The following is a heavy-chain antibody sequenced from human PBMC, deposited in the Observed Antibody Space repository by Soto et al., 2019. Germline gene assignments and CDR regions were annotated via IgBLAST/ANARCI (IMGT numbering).Heavy chain of an antibody. CDR3: VRDPIGGYFDWLPSPAMDV. V-gene: IGHV4-31*03. D-gene: IGHD3-9*01. CDR1: GGSISSGGYY. Sequence: PSETLSLTCTVSGGSISSGGYYWSWIRQHPGKGLEWIGYIYYSGSTYYNPSLKSRVTISVDTSKNQFSLKLSSVTAADTAVYYCVRDPIGGYFDWLPSPAMDVWGQGTTVTV. CDR2: IYYSGST. J-gene: IGHJ6*02.